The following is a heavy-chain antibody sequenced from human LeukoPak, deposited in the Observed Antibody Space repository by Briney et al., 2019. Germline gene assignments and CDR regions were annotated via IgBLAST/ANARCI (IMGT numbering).Heavy chain of an antibody. Sequence: SGTLSLTCAVSGGSISSSNWWSWVRQPPGKGLEGIGETYHSGSTNYNPSLKSRVTISVDKSKNQFSLKLSSVTAADTAVYYCASRSGSSGWYEVDYWGQGTLVTVSS. CDR1: GGSISSSNW. V-gene: IGHV4-4*02. J-gene: IGHJ4*02. D-gene: IGHD6-19*01. CDR2: TYHSGST. CDR3: ASRSGSSGWYEVDY.